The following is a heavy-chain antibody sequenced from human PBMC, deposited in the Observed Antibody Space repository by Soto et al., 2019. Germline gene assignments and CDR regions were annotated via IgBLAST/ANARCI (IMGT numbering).Heavy chain of an antibody. CDR1: EFTFSSYS. CDR3: ARGVGIFGCYYMDV. J-gene: IGHJ6*03. V-gene: IGHV3-21*01. CDR2: ISSSSNYI. Sequence: EVQLVESGGGLVKPGGSLRLSCAASEFTFSSYSMNWVRQAPGKGLEWVSSISSSSNYIYYADSVKGRFTISIDNAKNSLYLQMNSLRPEDTAVYYCARGVGIFGCYYMDVAGKGTTVTVSS. D-gene: IGHD3-3*01.